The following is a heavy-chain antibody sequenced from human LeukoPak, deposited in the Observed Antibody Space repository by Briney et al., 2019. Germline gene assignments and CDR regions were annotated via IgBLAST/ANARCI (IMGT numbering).Heavy chain of an antibody. CDR3: ARDTRGELLNYYYYYMDV. J-gene: IGHJ6*03. CDR2: MNPNSGNT. V-gene: IGHV1-8*01. CDR1: GYTFTSYD. Sequence: ASVKVSCKASGYTFTSYDINWVRQATGQGLEWMGWMNPNSGNTGYAQKFQGRVTMTRNTSISTAYMELSSLRSEDTAVYYCARDTRGELLNYYYYYMDVWGKGTTVTISS. D-gene: IGHD3-10*01.